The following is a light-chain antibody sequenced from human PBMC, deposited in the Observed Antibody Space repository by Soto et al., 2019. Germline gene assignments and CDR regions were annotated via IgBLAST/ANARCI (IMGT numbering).Light chain of an antibody. CDR1: ESISSTF. V-gene: IGKV3-20*01. J-gene: IGKJ1*01. CDR3: QQYRRSPRT. Sequence: EIVLTQSPGTLSLSPGERATLSCRASESISSTFLAWYQQRPGQAPRLLIFAASSRATGIPDRFGGSGSGTDFTLTISRLEPEDFAVYYCQQYRRSPRTFGQWTTVEIK. CDR2: AAS.